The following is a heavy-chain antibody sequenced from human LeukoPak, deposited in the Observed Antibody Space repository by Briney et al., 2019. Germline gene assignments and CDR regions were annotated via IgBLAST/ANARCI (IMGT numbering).Heavy chain of an antibody. V-gene: IGHV3-30*02. J-gene: IGHJ3*02. Sequence: GGSLRLSCAASGFTFSSYGMHWVREAPGKGLVWVAFIRYDGSNKYYADSVKGRFTISRDNTKNTLYLQMNCLRAEDTTVYYFAKRDLGLGAVDICGQGKMVTVSS. CDR2: IRYDGSNK. CDR3: AKRDLGLGAVDI. D-gene: IGHD3-16*01. CDR1: GFTFSSYG.